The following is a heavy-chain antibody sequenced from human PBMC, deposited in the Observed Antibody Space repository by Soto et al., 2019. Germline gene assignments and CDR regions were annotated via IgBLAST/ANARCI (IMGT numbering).Heavy chain of an antibody. CDR2: IYYSGST. V-gene: IGHV4-39*07. D-gene: IGHD2-2*02. CDR1: GGSISSTSYY. J-gene: IGHJ5*02. Sequence: SETLSLRYTVSGGSISSTSYYWGWIRQPPGKGLEWFGSIYYSGSTYYNPSLKRRVTISVDTSKNQFSLKLSSVTAADTAVYYCARDTREPGYCSSTSCYKNWFDPWGQGTLVTVSS. CDR3: ARDTREPGYCSSTSCYKNWFDP.